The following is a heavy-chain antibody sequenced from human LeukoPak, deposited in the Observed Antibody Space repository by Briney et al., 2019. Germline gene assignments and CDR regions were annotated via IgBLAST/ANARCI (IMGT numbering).Heavy chain of an antibody. D-gene: IGHD4-23*01. CDR3: ANEDGNSGDAFDI. CDR1: GFIFSNYA. Sequence: GGSLRLSCAASGFIFSNYAMSWVRQAPGKGLEWVSGISGSGGSTFYADSVKGRFTISRENSKKTLYLQMNSLRAEDTAIYYCANEDGNSGDAFDIWGQGTMVTVSS. J-gene: IGHJ3*02. CDR2: ISGSGGST. V-gene: IGHV3-23*01.